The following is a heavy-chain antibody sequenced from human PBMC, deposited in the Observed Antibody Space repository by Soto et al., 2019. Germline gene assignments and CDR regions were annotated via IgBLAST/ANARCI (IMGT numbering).Heavy chain of an antibody. CDR1: GYTFTSYY. J-gene: IGHJ4*02. D-gene: IGHD3-22*01. Sequence: RASVKVSCKASGYTFTSYYMHWVRQAPGQGLEWMGIVNPSGGSTSYAQKFQGRVTMTRDTSTSTVYMELSSLRSEDTAVYYCARAAYDSSGYYYVYFDYWGQGTLVTVSS. CDR2: VNPSGGST. CDR3: ARAAYDSSGYYYVYFDY. V-gene: IGHV1-46*01.